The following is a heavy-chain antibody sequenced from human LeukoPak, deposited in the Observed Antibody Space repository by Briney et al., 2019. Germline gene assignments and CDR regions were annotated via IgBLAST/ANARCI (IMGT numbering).Heavy chain of an antibody. J-gene: IGHJ4*01. Sequence: SETLSLTCTVSGGSISSSSYYWGWIRQPPGKGLEWIGSIYYSVTTYYNPSLKSRVTTSIDTPKNQLSLNLKSVTAADTAVYYCARDRDVDDFDSWGHGTLVTVSS. CDR3: ARDRDVDDFDS. CDR2: IYYSVTT. CDR1: GGSISSSSYY. V-gene: IGHV4-39*07. D-gene: IGHD2-15*01.